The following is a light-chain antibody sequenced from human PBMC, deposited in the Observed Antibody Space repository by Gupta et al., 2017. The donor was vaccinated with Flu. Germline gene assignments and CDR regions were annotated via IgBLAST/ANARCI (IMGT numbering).Light chain of an antibody. CDR1: QSVNTY. Sequence: EIELTQSPATLSLSPGERATLSCRASQSVNTYLAWYQKKPGQAPRLLIYDASNRATGIPARFSGSGSGTDFTHTISSRDPEDFAVYYCQNRSNWPPYTFGHGTRMEIK. V-gene: IGKV3-11*01. CDR2: DAS. CDR3: QNRSNWPPYT. J-gene: IGKJ2*01.